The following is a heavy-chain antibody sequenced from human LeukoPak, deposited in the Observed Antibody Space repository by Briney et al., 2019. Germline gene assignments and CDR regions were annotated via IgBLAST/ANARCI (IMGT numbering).Heavy chain of an antibody. CDR2: ISSSGSTI. J-gene: IGHJ6*04. D-gene: IGHD3-9*01. V-gene: IGHV3-48*03. CDR1: GFTFSSYE. Sequence: PGGSLRLSCAASGFTFSSYEMNWVRQAPGKGLEWVSYISSSGSTIYYADSVKGRFIISRDNAKNSLYLQMNSLRAEDTAVYYCARDLFFVGERYFDWSGNYYGMDVWGKGTTVTVSS. CDR3: ARDLFFVGERYFDWSGNYYGMDV.